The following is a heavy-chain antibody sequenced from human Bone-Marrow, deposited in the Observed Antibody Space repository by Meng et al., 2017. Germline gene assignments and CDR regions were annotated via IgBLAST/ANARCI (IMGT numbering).Heavy chain of an antibody. V-gene: IGHV3-64D*06. CDR3: AQGWARGAVATTIFGY. CDR2: ISSNGVTT. Sequence: GESLKISCAASGFTFSSYAMHWVRQAPGKGLEYVSAISSNGVTTYYADSVKGRFTISRDNSKNTLYLQMSSLRVEDTAVYYCAQGWARGAVATTIFGYWGQGTLVTVSS. J-gene: IGHJ4*02. CDR1: GFTFSSYA. D-gene: IGHD6-19*01.